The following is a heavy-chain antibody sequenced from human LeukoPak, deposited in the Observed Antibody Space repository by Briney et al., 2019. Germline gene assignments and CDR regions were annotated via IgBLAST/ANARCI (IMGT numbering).Heavy chain of an antibody. V-gene: IGHV3-7*04. CDR2: IKHDGSQK. J-gene: IGHJ4*02. Sequence: GGSLRLSCAASGFTFSEYWMSWVRQAPGKGLEWVANIKHDGSQKFYVASVQGRFTISRDNAKNSLYLQMNSLRVEDTALYYCARDYIYDISTARFDYWGQGALVTVSS. D-gene: IGHD3-9*01. CDR1: GFTFSEYW. CDR3: ARDYIYDISTARFDY.